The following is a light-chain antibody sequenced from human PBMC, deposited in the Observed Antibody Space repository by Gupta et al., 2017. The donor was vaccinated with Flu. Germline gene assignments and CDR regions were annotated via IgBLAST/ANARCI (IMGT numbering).Light chain of an antibody. Sequence: IVLTPSPATLSVSSGERATLSCSFSHSVISNLAWYQQKPGQAPRLLIYGASTTATGIPARFSGCGSGTEFTITISNLQSADFAVYYCQQYNNWPPLTFGQGTKVEIK. CDR3: QQYNNWPPLT. V-gene: IGKV3-15*01. CDR1: HSVISN. CDR2: GAS. J-gene: IGKJ1*01.